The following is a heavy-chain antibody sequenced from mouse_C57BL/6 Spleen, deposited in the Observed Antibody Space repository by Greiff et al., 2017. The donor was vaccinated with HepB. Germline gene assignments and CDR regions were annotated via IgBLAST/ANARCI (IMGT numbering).Heavy chain of an antibody. Sequence: VQLQQPGAELVKPGASVKLSCKASGYTFTSYWMQWVKQRPGQGLEWIGEIDPSDSYTNYNQKFKGKATLTVDTSSSTAYMQLSSLTSEDSAVYYCARGYYGSRASMDYWGQGTSVTVSS. CDR3: ARGYYGSRASMDY. V-gene: IGHV1-50*01. D-gene: IGHD1-1*01. CDR1: GYTFTSYW. J-gene: IGHJ4*01. CDR2: IDPSDSYT.